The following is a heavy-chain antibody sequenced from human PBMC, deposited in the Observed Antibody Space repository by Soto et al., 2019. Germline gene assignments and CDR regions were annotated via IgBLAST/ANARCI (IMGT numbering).Heavy chain of an antibody. CDR3: ARDSTSWFPYHGIDV. D-gene: IGHD6-13*01. CDR1: GGSIDYYY. Sequence: SETLSLTCTVSGGSIDYYYWSWIRQPPGKGLEWIGCVSDSGSTNYNPSLRSRVTISVDTSKNQSSLNVNSVAAADTAVDYCARDSTSWFPYHGIDVWGQGTTVTVSS. CDR2: VSDSGST. V-gene: IGHV4-59*01. J-gene: IGHJ6*02.